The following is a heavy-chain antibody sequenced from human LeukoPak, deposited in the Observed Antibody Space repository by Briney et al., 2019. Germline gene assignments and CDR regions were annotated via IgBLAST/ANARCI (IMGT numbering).Heavy chain of an antibody. CDR2: IRGSGSGSST. J-gene: IGHJ4*02. CDR3: AKGLSSGWCGGSFDS. D-gene: IGHD6-19*01. V-gene: IGHV3-23*01. Sequence: GGSLRLSCAASGFNFNYYCMSWIRQAPGKGLEWVSHIRGSGSGSSTYYVDSVKGRFTISRDKSKNTLYLQMDSLRAEDPAIYFCAKGLSSGWCGGSFDSWGQGTLVTVSS. CDR1: GFNFNYYC.